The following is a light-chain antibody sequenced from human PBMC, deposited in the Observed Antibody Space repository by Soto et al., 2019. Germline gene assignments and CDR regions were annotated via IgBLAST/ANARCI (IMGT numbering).Light chain of an antibody. V-gene: IGKV1-39*01. Sequence: DIQMTQSPSSLSASVGDRVTITCRASRSISNYLNWYQHKSGKAPRLLIYAASSLQVGVPSRFSGSGTGTAFTLTLTSLQPEDSATYYCQQRYSVTRFGQGTRVDLK. CDR3: QQRYSVTR. CDR2: AAS. CDR1: RSISNY. J-gene: IGKJ1*01.